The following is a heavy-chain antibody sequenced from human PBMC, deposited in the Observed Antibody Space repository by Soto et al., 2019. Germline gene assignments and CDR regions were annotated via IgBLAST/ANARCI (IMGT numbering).Heavy chain of an antibody. Sequence: QVQLVQSGPEVKKPGASAKVSCKTSGYIFSNFGISWMRQVPGQGLEWMGWISGYNGNTNYAQKFQDRVTLTTDTSTNTAYMELRSLRSDDTAVYYCARASGGGVGTTSYWGQGTQVTVSS. CDR3: ARASGGGVGTTSY. CDR1: GYIFSNFG. V-gene: IGHV1-18*01. CDR2: ISGYNGNT. D-gene: IGHD1-26*01. J-gene: IGHJ4*02.